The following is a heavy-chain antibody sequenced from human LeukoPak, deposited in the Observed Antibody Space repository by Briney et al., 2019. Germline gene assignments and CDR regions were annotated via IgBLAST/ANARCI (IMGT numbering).Heavy chain of an antibody. CDR2: ISSSSSYI. V-gene: IGHV3-21*01. J-gene: IGHJ4*02. CDR3: ARAAPYCGGDCYFDY. CDR1: GFTFSSYS. Sequence: GGSLRLSCAASGFTFSSYSMNWVRQAPGKGLEWVSSISSSSSYIYYADSVKGRFTISRDSAKNSLYLQMNSLRAEDTAVYYCARAAPYCGGDCYFDYWGQGTLVTVSS. D-gene: IGHD2-21*02.